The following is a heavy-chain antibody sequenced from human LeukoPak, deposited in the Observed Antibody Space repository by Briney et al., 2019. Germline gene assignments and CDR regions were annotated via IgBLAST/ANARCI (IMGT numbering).Heavy chain of an antibody. CDR3: AKERSGSSWLPYYFDY. J-gene: IGHJ4*02. Sequence: PGGSLRLSCAASGFTFSSYGMHWVRQAPGKGLEWVAFIRYDGSNEYYADSVKGRFTISRDNSKNTLYLQMNSLRAEDTAVYYCAKERSGSSWLPYYFDYWGQGTLVTVSS. CDR2: IRYDGSNE. D-gene: IGHD6-13*01. CDR1: GFTFSSYG. V-gene: IGHV3-30*02.